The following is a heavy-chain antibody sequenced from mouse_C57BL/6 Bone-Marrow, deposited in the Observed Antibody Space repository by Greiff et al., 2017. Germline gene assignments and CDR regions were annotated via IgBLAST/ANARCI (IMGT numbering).Heavy chain of an antibody. J-gene: IGHJ1*03. CDR3: AAITTVVEGGYCDV. CDR1: GYAFSSYW. Sequence: QVQLQQSGAELVKPGASVQISCKASGYAFSSYWMNWVKQRPGTGLEWIGQIYPGDGDTNYNGKFKGKATLTADKSSSTAYMQLSSLTSEDSAVYFCAAITTVVEGGYCDVWGTGTTVTVSS. V-gene: IGHV1-80*01. CDR2: IYPGDGDT. D-gene: IGHD1-1*01.